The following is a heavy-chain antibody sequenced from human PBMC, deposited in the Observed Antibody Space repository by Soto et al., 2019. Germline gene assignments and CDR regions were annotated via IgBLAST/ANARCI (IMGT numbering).Heavy chain of an antibody. J-gene: IGHJ6*03. CDR3: ARVRMAPANRGAVDV. CDR2: LYSSGNT. Sequence: SETLSLTCTVSGGSISGYYWSWIRQPAGKGLEWIGRLYSSGNTNYNPSLKSRVIMSVDTSKNQFSLMLRSVTAADTAVYYCARVRMAPANRGAVDVWGKGPMVSVS. V-gene: IGHV4-4*07. CDR1: GGSISGYY. D-gene: IGHD2-8*01.